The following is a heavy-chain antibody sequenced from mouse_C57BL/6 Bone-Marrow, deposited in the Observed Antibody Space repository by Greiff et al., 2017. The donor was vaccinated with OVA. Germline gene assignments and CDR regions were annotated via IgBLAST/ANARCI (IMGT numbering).Heavy chain of an antibody. CDR2: IYPRSGNT. CDR1: GYTFTSYG. CDR3: ARDLLRVGSPY. V-gene: IGHV1-81*01. Sequence: QVQLKESGAELARPGASVKLSCKASGYTFTSYGISWVKQRTGQGLEWIGEIYPRSGNTYYNEKFKGKATLTADKSSSTAYMELRSLTSEDSAVYFCARDLLRVGSPYWGQGTLVTVSA. J-gene: IGHJ3*01. D-gene: IGHD2-10*01.